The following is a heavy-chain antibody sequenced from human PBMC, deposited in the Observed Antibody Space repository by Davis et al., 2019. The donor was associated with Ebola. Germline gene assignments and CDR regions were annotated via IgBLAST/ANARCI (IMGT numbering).Heavy chain of an antibody. CDR3: ARDASYSSSSDNYYYYYGMDV. D-gene: IGHD6-6*01. CDR1: GASFSGYY. CDR2: INHSGST. V-gene: IGHV4-34*01. J-gene: IGHJ6*02. Sequence: MPSETLSLTCAVYGASFSGYYWSWIRQPPGKGLEWIGEINHSGSTNYNPSLKSRVTISVDTSKNQFSLKLSSVTAADTAVYYCARDASYSSSSDNYYYYYGMDVWGQGTTVTVSS.